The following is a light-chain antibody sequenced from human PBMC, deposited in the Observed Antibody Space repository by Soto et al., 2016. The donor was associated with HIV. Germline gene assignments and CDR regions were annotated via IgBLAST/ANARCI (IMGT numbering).Light chain of an antibody. CDR1: QAIRND. J-gene: IGKJ1*01. V-gene: IGKV1-17*01. CDR2: AAS. Sequence: DIQMTQSPSSLSASVGDRVTITCRASQAIRNDVGWYQQKPGKAPKRLIYAASSLQSGVPSRFSGSGSGTEFTLAISSLQPEDFATYYCLQHNTYPRTFGQGTRWMSN. CDR3: LQHNTYPRT.